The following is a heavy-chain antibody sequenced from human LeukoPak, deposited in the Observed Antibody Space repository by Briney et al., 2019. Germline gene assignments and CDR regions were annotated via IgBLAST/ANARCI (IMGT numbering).Heavy chain of an antibody. V-gene: IGHV1-46*01. Sequence: ASVKVSCKASGYTFTRFYMHWVRQAPGQGLEWMGIINPSGGSTSYAQKFQGRVTMTRDTSTSTVYMELSSLRSEDTAVYYCAREYGDALYAFDIWGQGTMVTVSS. CDR2: INPSGGST. CDR1: GYTFTRFY. D-gene: IGHD7-27*01. CDR3: AREYGDALYAFDI. J-gene: IGHJ3*02.